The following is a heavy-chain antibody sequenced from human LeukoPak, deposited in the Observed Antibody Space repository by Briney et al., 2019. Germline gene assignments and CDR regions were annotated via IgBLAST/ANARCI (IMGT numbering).Heavy chain of an antibody. J-gene: IGHJ5*02. V-gene: IGHV3-74*01. CDR2: INSDGSST. CDR1: GFTFSSYW. CDR3: ARAGYYYDPNWFDP. D-gene: IGHD3-22*01. Sequence: GGSLRLSCAASGFTFSSYWMHWVRQAPGKGLVWVSRINSDGSSTSYADSVKGRFTISRDNAKNTLDLQMNSLRAEDTAVYYCARAGYYYDPNWFDPWGQGTLVTASS.